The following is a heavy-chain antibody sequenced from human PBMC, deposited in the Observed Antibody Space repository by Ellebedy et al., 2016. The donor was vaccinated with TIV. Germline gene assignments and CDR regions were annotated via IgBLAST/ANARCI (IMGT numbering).Heavy chain of an antibody. V-gene: IGHV3-30-3*01. CDR3: ARGGLVVTKVTTKPVNH. Sequence: GESLKISCAASGFSFSSYAMHWVRQAPGKGLDWLAVTSYDGGSKYHAESVKGRFTISRDNSNNTLYLQMSSLRPEDTAVYYCARGGLVVTKVTTKPVNHWGQGIPVTVSS. D-gene: IGHD4-17*01. J-gene: IGHJ4*02. CDR1: GFSFSSYA. CDR2: TSYDGGSK.